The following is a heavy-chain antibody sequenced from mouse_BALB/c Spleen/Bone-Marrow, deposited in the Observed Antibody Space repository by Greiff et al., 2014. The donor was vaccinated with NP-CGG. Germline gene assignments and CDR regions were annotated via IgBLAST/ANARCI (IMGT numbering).Heavy chain of an antibody. CDR3: ARITTATGAMDY. J-gene: IGHJ4*01. Sequence: VKLMESGPGLVAPSQSLSITCTASGFSLTNYGVHWVRQPPGKGLEWLGVIWADGSTNYNSALMSRLSISKDNSKSRVFFKMNSLQTDDTAMYYCARITTATGAMDYWGQGTSVTVSS. CDR2: IWADGST. CDR1: GFSLTNYG. V-gene: IGHV2-9*02. D-gene: IGHD1-2*01.